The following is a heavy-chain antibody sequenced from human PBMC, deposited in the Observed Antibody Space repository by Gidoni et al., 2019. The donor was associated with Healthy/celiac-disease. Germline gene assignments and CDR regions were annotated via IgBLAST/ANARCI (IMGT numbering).Heavy chain of an antibody. CDR1: GFTVSSNY. Sequence: EVQLVESGGGLIQPGGSLRLSCAASGFTVSSNYMSWVRQAPGKGLEWVSVIYSGGSTYYADSVKGRFTISRDNSKNTLYLQMNSLRAEDTAVYYCARVLGESGSIYFDYWGQGTLVTVSS. V-gene: IGHV3-53*01. CDR2: IYSGGST. D-gene: IGHD1-26*01. CDR3: ARVLGESGSIYFDY. J-gene: IGHJ4*02.